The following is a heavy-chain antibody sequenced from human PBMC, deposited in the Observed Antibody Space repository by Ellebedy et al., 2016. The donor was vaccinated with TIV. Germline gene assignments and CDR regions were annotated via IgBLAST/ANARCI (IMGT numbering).Heavy chain of an antibody. D-gene: IGHD2-15*01. CDR2: ISSNGENT. V-gene: IGHV3-64D*06. CDR1: GFTFSDYA. CDR3: VKGRPTLLDAFDI. Sequence: GESLKISCSASGFTFSDYAIHWVRQAPGKGLEYVSSISSNGENTFHADSVKGRFTISRDNSKNTLYLQMSSLRTEDTAVYYCVKGRPTLLDAFDIWGQGTMVTVSS. J-gene: IGHJ3*02.